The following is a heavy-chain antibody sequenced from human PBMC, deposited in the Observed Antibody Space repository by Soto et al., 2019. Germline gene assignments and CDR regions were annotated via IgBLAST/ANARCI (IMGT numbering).Heavy chain of an antibody. V-gene: IGHV4-59*01. CDR1: GGSISSYY. D-gene: IGHD5-18*01. Sequence: SETLSLTCTVSGGSISSYYWSWIRQPPGKGLEWIGYIYYSGSTNYNPSLKSRVTISVDTSKNQFSLKLSSVTAADTAVYYCARVRGYSYGYDYWGQGTLVTVSS. J-gene: IGHJ4*02. CDR3: ARVRGYSYGYDY. CDR2: IYYSGST.